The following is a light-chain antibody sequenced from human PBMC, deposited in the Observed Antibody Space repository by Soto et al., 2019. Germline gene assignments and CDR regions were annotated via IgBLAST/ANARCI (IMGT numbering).Light chain of an antibody. CDR1: QSVSSSY. J-gene: IGKJ1*01. CDR2: GAS. Sequence: EIVMTQSPVTLSVSPGERTTLSCRASQSVSSSYLAWYQQKPGQAPRLLIFGASSRATGIPDRVSGSGSGTDFTLTISRLEPEDSAVYYCQQYGDLPWTFGQGTKVDIK. V-gene: IGKV3-20*01. CDR3: QQYGDLPWT.